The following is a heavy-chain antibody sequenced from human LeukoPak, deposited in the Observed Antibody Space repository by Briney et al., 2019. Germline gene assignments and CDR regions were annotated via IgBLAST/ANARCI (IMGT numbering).Heavy chain of an antibody. CDR3: AVRGYSGYDTSYFDY. V-gene: IGHV3-74*01. CDR2: INSDGSST. CDR1: GFTFSSYW. D-gene: IGHD5-12*01. Sequence: GGSLRLSCAASGFTFSSYWMHWVRHAPGKGLVWVSRINSDGSSTSYADSVKGRFTISRDNAKNTLYLQMNSLRAEDTAVYYCAVRGYSGYDTSYFDYWGQGTLVTVS. J-gene: IGHJ4*02.